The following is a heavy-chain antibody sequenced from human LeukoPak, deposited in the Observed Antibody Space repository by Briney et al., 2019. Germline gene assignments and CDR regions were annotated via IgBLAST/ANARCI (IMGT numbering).Heavy chain of an antibody. CDR2: INPDSGAT. CDR1: GYNFTDYY. V-gene: IGHV1-2*02. CDR3: ARDRVSHVRGILRGVFDY. D-gene: IGHD3-10*01. J-gene: IGHJ4*02. Sequence: ASVKVSCKASGYNFTDYYMHWVRQAPGQGLEWMGWINPDSGATICAQKFQGRVTMTRDTSINTAYMDLSRLTSDDTAVYYCARDRVSHVRGILRGVFDYWGQGPLITVSS.